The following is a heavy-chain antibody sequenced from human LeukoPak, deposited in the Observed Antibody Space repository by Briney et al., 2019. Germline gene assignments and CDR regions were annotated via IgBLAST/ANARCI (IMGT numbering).Heavy chain of an antibody. Sequence: SVKVSCKASGGTFSSYAIGWVRQAPGQGLEWMGGIIPIFGTANYAQKFQGRVTITADESTSTAYMELSSLRSEDTAVYYCAREASLTTVTTSSPTFDYWGQGTLVTVSS. V-gene: IGHV1-69*13. CDR2: IIPIFGTA. CDR1: GGTFSSYA. CDR3: AREASLTTVTTSSPTFDY. J-gene: IGHJ4*02. D-gene: IGHD4-17*01.